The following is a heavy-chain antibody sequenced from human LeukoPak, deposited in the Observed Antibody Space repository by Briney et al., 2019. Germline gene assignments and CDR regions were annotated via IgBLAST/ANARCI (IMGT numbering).Heavy chain of an antibody. Sequence: GRSLRLSCAASGFTFSTYGMHWVRQAPGKGLEWVAVISYDGSNKYYADSVKGRFTISRDNSKNTLYLQMNSLRAEDTAVYFCASGKYRYGDNWFDPWGQGTLVTVSS. CDR1: GFTFSTYG. CDR3: ASGKYRYGDNWFDP. V-gene: IGHV3-30*03. CDR2: ISYDGSNK. D-gene: IGHD5-18*01. J-gene: IGHJ5*02.